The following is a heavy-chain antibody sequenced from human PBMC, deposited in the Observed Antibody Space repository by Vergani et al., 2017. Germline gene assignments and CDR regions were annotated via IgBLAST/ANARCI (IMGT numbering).Heavy chain of an antibody. V-gene: IGHV1-69*01. CDR1: GGTFSSYA. J-gene: IGHJ6*03. CDR3: ARDRFGYCSSTSCPPYYYYYMDV. D-gene: IGHD2-2*03. Sequence: QVQLVQSGAEVKKPGSSVKVSCKASGGTFSSYAISWVRRAPGQGLEWMGGIIPIFGTANYAQKFQGRVTITADESTSTAYMELSSLRSEDTAVYYCARDRFGYCSSTSCPPYYYYYMDVWGKGTTVTVSS. CDR2: IIPIFGTA.